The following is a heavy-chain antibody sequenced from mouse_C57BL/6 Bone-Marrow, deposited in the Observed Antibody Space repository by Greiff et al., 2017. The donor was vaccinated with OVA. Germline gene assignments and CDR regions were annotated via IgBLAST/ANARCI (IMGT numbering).Heavy chain of an antibody. CDR1: GYTFTSYW. D-gene: IGHD2-1*01. CDR3: ARAYGNFMGYYAMDY. J-gene: IGHJ4*01. CDR2: IDPSDSET. Sequence: QVQLKQPGAELVRPGSSVKLSCKASGYTFTSYWMHWVKQRPIQGLEWIGNIDPSDSETHYNPKFKDKATLTVDKSSSTAYMQLSSLTSEDSAVYYCARAYGNFMGYYAMDYWGQGTSGTVSS. V-gene: IGHV1-52*01.